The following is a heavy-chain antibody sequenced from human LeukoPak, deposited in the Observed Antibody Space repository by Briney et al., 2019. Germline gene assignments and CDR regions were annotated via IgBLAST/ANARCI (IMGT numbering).Heavy chain of an antibody. CDR1: GGTFANYA. CDR3: AKGHDDFRQFDY. Sequence: SVKVSCTASGGTFANYAISWVRKAPGQGLEWMGGIIPIFGTGDSAQKFQGRLTITADESTRTTYMELSSLRSEDTAVYYCAKGHDDFRQFDYWGQGTRVTVSS. J-gene: IGHJ4*02. V-gene: IGHV1-69*13. CDR2: IIPIFGTG. D-gene: IGHD3-3*01.